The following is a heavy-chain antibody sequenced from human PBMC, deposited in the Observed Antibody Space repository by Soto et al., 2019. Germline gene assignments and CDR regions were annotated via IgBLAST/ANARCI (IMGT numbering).Heavy chain of an antibody. J-gene: IGHJ4*02. V-gene: IGHV3-21*01. Sequence: GQLVESGGGLVKPGGSLRLSCAASGFTFSSYSMNWVRQAPGKGLEWVSSISSSSSYIYYADSVKGRFTISRDNAKNSRYLQMNSLRAEDTAVYYCARGPSYYYGSGSYPPFDYWGQGTLVTVSS. CDR2: ISSSSSYI. CDR1: GFTFSSYS. D-gene: IGHD3-10*01. CDR3: ARGPSYYYGSGSYPPFDY.